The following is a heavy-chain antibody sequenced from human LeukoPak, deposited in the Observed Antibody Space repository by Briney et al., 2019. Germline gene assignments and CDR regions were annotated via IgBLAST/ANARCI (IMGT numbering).Heavy chain of an antibody. J-gene: IGHJ4*02. CDR2: IYHSGST. CDR1: VGSVSSSNYQ. Sequence: SETLSLTCSVSVGSVSSSNYQWNWIRQPPGKGLEWIGDIYHSGSTNYNPSLKSRVTISVDTSKNQFSLKLSSVTAADTAVYYCARRLVGRTFDYWGQGTLVTVSS. D-gene: IGHD3-10*01. CDR3: ARRLVGRTFDY. V-gene: IGHV4-61*01.